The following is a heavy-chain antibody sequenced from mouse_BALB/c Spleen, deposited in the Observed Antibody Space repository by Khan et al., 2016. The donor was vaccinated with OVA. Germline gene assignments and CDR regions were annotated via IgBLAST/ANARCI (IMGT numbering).Heavy chain of an antibody. CDR1: GYTFTRYT. CDR2: INPSSGYT. CDR3: ARTHER. V-gene: IGHV1-4*01. J-gene: IGHJ2*01. Sequence: QVRLQQSGAELARPGASVKMSCKASGYTFTRYTMHWVKQRPGQGLEWIGYINPSSGYTKYNQKFKDKATLTADKSSSTAYMQLSSLTSEDSAVYYCARTHERWGQGTTLTVSS.